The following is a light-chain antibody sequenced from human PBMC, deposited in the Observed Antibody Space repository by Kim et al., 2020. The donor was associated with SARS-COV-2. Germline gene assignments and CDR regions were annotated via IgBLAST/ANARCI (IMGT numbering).Light chain of an antibody. CDR2: GAS. CDR1: QSVSSD. J-gene: IGKJ2*01. V-gene: IGKV3-15*01. CDR3: QQYNNWPPTYT. Sequence: SPGEGATLTCRARQSVSSDLAWYQQKPGQAPRLLIYGASTRATGIPARFSGSGSGTEFTLTISSLQSEDVAVYYCQQYNNWPPTYTFGQGTKLEI.